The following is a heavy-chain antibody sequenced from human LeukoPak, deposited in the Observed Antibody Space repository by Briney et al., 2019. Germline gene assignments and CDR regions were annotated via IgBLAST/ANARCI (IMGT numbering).Heavy chain of an antibody. J-gene: IGHJ4*02. CDR2: ISYDGSIN. CDR1: GYTFTGYY. V-gene: IGHV3-30-3*01. D-gene: IGHD1-1*01. Sequence: SCKASGYTFTGYYMHWVHQAPGKGLELVAVISYDGSINYYSDSVKGRFTVSRDNSKNTLYLQMNSLTSEDTAVYFCARAEWYKWNLDYWGQGALVTVSS. CDR3: ARAEWYKWNLDY.